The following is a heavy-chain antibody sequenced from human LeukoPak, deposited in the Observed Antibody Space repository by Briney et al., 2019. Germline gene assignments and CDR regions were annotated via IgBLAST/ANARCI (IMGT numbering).Heavy chain of an antibody. CDR3: ARSTTMYSSGWNGLDY. J-gene: IGHJ4*02. CDR1: GFTFSSYW. CDR2: INSDGSST. D-gene: IGHD6-19*01. Sequence: GGSLRLSCAASGFTFSSYWMHWVRQAPGKGLVWVSRINSDGSSTTYADSVKGRFTISRDNAKNTLYLQMNSLRAEDTAVYYCARSTTMYSSGWNGLDYWGRGTLVTASS. V-gene: IGHV3-74*01.